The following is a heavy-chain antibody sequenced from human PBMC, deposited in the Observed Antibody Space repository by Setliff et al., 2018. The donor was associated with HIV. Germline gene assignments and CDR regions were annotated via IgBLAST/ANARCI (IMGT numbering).Heavy chain of an antibody. V-gene: IGHV4-39*07. D-gene: IGHD6-19*01. Sequence: SETLSLTCSVSGGSMRSNIYYWGWIRLSPTKGLEWIGSIHLSDTYYNPSLKSRVTISVDASKDQFSLKLTSLTAADTAVYYCARSSMAGFDYWGQGKLVTVS. CDR3: ARSSMAGFDY. CDR1: GGSMRSNIYY. CDR2: IHLSDT. J-gene: IGHJ4*02.